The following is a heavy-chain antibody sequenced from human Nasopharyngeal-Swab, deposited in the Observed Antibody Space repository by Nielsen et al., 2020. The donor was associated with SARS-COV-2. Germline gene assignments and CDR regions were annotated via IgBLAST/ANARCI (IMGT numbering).Heavy chain of an antibody. V-gene: IGHV4-61*01. Sequence: SETLSLTCTVSGGSVSSGSYYWSWIRQPPGKGLEWIGYVYYSGRTNCNPSLKSRVTISVDTSKNQFSLNLSSVTAADTAVYYCARDIPRILFDYWGQGTLVTVSS. CDR1: GGSVSSGSYY. J-gene: IGHJ4*02. CDR3: ARDIPRILFDY. D-gene: IGHD2-21*01. CDR2: VYYSGRT.